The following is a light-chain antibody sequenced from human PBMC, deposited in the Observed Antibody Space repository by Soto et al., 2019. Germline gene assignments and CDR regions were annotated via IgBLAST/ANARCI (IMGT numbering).Light chain of an antibody. CDR3: GTWDSSLSAGV. CDR1: SSNIGNNY. CDR2: DND. V-gene: IGLV1-51*01. J-gene: IGLJ3*02. Sequence: QSALTQPPSVSAAPGQKVTISCSGSSSNIGNNYVSWYQQFPRTAPKLLIYDNDKRPSGIPDRFSGSKSGTSATLGITGLQTGDEADYYCGTWDSSLSAGVFGGGTKLTVL.